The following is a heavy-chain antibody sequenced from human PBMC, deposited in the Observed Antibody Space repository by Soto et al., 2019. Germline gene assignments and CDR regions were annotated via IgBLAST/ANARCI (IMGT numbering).Heavy chain of an antibody. CDR1: GGSISSGDYY. V-gene: IGHV4-30-4*01. J-gene: IGHJ5*02. Sequence: SETLSLTCTVSGGSISSGDYYWSWIRQPPGKGLEWIGYIYYSGSTYYNPSLKSRVTISVDTSKNQFSLKLSSVTAADTAVYYCARFLITIFGYWFDPWGQGTLVTVSS. CDR2: IYYSGST. D-gene: IGHD3-3*01. CDR3: ARFLITIFGYWFDP.